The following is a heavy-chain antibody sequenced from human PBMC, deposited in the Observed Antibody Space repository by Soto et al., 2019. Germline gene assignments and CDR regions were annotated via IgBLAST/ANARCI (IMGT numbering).Heavy chain of an antibody. J-gene: IGHJ6*02. CDR2: IIPVFGIV. V-gene: IGHV1-69*01. Sequence: QVQLVQYGAEVKKPGSSVKVSCKAYGGNHSNSAISWVRQAPGQGRAWVGGIIPVFGIVKYAQKFQGRVTITADDSTNTAYMDLGSLRSEDSAVYYCASGRITVVGSRAYYSMDVWGQGTTVTVSS. CDR1: GGNHSNSA. CDR3: ASGRITVVGSRAYYSMDV. D-gene: IGHD6-19*01.